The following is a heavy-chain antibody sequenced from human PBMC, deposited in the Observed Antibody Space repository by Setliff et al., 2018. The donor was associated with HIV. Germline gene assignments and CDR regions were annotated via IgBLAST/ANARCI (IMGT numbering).Heavy chain of an antibody. CDR2: IIPIFKSA. CDR1: GATFNNYG. J-gene: IGHJ6*03. D-gene: IGHD6-6*01. V-gene: IGHV1-69*13. CDR3: SKVSEHRTSSGSFYYYMDV. Sequence: SVKVSCKVSGATFNNYGLNWVRQAPGQGLEWMGGIIPIFKSADYAQKFQGRVTITADDSTSTVYMEVRSLRSADTAVYYCSKVSEHRTSSGSFYYYMDVWGEGTTVTVSS.